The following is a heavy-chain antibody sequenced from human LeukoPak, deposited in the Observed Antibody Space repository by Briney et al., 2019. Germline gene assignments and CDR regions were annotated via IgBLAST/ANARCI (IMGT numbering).Heavy chain of an antibody. Sequence: GGSLRLSCAASGFTFSDYYMSWIRQAPGKGLEWVSSISSSSSYIYYADSVKGRFTISRDNAKNSLYLQMNSLRAEDTAVYYCATPTPHSSDPSLYYYYMDVWGKGTTVTISS. CDR2: ISSSSSYI. CDR3: ATPTPHSSDPSLYYYYMDV. D-gene: IGHD3-10*01. J-gene: IGHJ6*03. V-gene: IGHV3-11*03. CDR1: GFTFSDYY.